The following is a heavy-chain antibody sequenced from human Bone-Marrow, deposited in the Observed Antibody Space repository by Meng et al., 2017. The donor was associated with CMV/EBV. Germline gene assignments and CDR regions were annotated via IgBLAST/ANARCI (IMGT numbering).Heavy chain of an antibody. CDR3: ARHYYDSSGYSYKSFDY. CDR1: GGSVSSGSYY. CDR2: IYYSGST. Sequence: GSLRLSCTVSGGSVSSGSYYWSWIRQPPGKGLEWIGSIYYSGSTNYNPSLKSRVTISVDTSKNQFSLKLSSVTAADTAVYYCARHYYDSSGYSYKSFDYWGQGTLVTFSS. D-gene: IGHD3-22*01. J-gene: IGHJ4*02. V-gene: IGHV4-61*01.